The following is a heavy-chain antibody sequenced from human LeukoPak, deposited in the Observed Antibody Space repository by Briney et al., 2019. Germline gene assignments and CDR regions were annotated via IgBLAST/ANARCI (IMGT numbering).Heavy chain of an antibody. CDR1: GFTFSSYW. Sequence: GGSLRLSCAASGFTFSSYWMHWVRQAPGKGLVWVSRINSDGSSTSYADSVKGRFTISRDNAKNTLYLQMNSLRAEDTAVYYCARTQYSGSKLDYWGQGILVTVSS. V-gene: IGHV3-74*01. CDR2: INSDGSST. CDR3: ARTQYSGSKLDY. D-gene: IGHD1-26*01. J-gene: IGHJ4*02.